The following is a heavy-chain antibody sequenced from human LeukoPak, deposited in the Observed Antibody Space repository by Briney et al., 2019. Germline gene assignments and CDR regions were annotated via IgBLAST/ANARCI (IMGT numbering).Heavy chain of an antibody. CDR1: GDSISSDTYY. J-gene: IGHJ4*02. V-gene: IGHV4-39*02. D-gene: IGHD2-15*01. CDR2: SCYSGNT. Sequence: SETLSLTCTVSGDSISSDTYYWGRLGQPPGKGLVWIGSSCYSGNTFYNVSLKSRVTISVDTSTSQFSLKLSSVTATDTAVYYCAREGADCSGGSCAGPFDYWGQGTLVTVSS. CDR3: AREGADCSGGSCAGPFDY.